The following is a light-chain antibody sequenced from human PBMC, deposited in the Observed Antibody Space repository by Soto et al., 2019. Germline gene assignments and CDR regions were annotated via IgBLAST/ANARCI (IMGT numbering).Light chain of an antibody. CDR1: QGISNY. Sequence: DIQMTQSPSSLSASVGDRVTITRRASQGISNYLAWYQQKPGKVPKLLIYAASTLQSGVPSRFSGSGSGTDFTLTISSLQPEDVATYYCQKYNRPGTFGQGTKVEIK. CDR2: AAS. J-gene: IGKJ1*01. CDR3: QKYNRPGT. V-gene: IGKV1-27*01.